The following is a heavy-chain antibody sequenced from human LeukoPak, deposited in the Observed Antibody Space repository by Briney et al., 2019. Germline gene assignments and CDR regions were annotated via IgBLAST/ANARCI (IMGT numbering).Heavy chain of an antibody. Sequence: ASVKVSCKASGYTFTSYDINWVRQATGQGLEWMGWMNPNSGNTGYAQKFQGRVTMTRNTSISTAYMELSSLRSEDTAVYYCARDLGYCSSTSCYTGWFDPWGQGTLVTVSS. CDR3: ARDLGYCSSTSCYTGWFDP. J-gene: IGHJ5*02. D-gene: IGHD2-2*02. V-gene: IGHV1-8*01. CDR1: GYTFTSYD. CDR2: MNPNSGNT.